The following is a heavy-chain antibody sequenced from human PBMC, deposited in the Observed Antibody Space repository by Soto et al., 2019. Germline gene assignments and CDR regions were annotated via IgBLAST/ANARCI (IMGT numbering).Heavy chain of an antibody. Sequence: EVQLVESGGGLVQPGGSLRLSCTASGFAVRHNYMTWVRQAPGKGLEWVSLIYSGGDTAYADSVKGRFTISRHTSQNTLYLQMNSLRAEDTAVYYCARKTDSIPSGGDVWGKGTGVTVSS. CDR3: ARKTDSIPSGGDV. CDR1: GFAVRHNY. J-gene: IGHJ6*04. D-gene: IGHD3-10*01. CDR2: IYSGGDT. V-gene: IGHV3-53*04.